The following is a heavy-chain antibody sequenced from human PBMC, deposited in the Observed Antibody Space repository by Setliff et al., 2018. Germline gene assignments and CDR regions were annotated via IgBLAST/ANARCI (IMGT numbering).Heavy chain of an antibody. CDR3: TRDWGPWGVATKYSSSWSYY. J-gene: IGHJ4*02. CDR2: IRSKAYGGTT. CDR1: GFTFSSYS. D-gene: IGHD6-13*01. Sequence: GGSLRLSCAASGFTFSSYSMNWVRQAPGKGLEWVGFIRSKAYGGTTEYAASVKGRFTISRDDSKSIAYLQMNSLKTEDTAVYYCTRDWGPWGVATKYSSSWSYYWGQGTLVTVSS. V-gene: IGHV3-49*04.